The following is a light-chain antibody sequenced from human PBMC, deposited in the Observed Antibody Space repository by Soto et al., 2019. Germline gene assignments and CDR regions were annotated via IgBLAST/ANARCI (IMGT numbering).Light chain of an antibody. CDR2: DVS. Sequence: QSVLTQPASVSGSPGQSITISCTGSSSDIGGYNYVSWYQQHPGKAPKLIIYDVSNRPSGVSNRFSGSKSGNSASLTISGLQAEDEARYYCNSFTTTSAFVLFGGGTKLTVL. CDR3: NSFTTTSAFVL. V-gene: IGLV2-14*03. J-gene: IGLJ2*01. CDR1: SSDIGGYNY.